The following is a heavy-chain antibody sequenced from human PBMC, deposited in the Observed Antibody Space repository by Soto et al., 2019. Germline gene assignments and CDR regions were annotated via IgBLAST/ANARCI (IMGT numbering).Heavy chain of an antibody. CDR1: GYTFTSYD. J-gene: IGHJ5*02. V-gene: IGHV1-8*01. D-gene: IGHD2-2*02. CDR3: ARQYTNSGHMFDP. Sequence: QVQLVQSGAEVKKPGASVKVSCKASGYTFTSYDINWVRLAAGQGPEWMGWMNPNSGNTGYAQKFQGRVTMTRNTFISTAYMELSGLRSEDTAVYYCARQYTNSGHMFDPWGQGTLVTVSS. CDR2: MNPNSGNT.